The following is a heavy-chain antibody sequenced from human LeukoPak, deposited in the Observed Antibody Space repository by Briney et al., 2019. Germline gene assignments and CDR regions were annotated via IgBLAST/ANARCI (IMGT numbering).Heavy chain of an antibody. J-gene: IGHJ4*02. V-gene: IGHV4-59*01. D-gene: IGHD6-19*01. CDR1: GGSISSYY. CDR3: AREVAVAGTIDY. Sequence: SETLSLTCTVSGGSISSYYWSWIRRPPGKGLEWIGYIYYSGSTNYNPSLKSRVTISVDTSKNQFSLKLSSVTAADTAVYYCAREVAVAGTIDYWGQGTLVTVSS. CDR2: IYYSGST.